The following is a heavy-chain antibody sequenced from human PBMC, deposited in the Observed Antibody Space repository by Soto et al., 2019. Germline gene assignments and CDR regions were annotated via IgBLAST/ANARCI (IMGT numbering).Heavy chain of an antibody. J-gene: IGHJ6*02. CDR2: IYYSGST. CDR3: AKDLRNYPDPYGMDV. D-gene: IGHD1-7*01. CDR1: GGSISSYY. V-gene: IGHV4-59*01. Sequence: SETLSLTCTVSGGSISSYYWSWVPQPPGKGLEWIGYIYYSGSTNYNPSLKSRVTISVDTSKNQFSLKLSSVTAADTAVYYCAKDLRNYPDPYGMDVWGQGTTVTVSS.